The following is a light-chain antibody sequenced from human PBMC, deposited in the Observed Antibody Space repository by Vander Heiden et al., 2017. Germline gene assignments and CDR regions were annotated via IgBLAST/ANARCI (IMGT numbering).Light chain of an antibody. CDR1: NSDVGGYNS. CDR2: DVT. CDR3: SSFRSGSTLVV. V-gene: IGLV2-14*03. J-gene: IGLJ2*01. Sequence: QSALTQPASVSGSPGQSLPISCTGTNSDVGGYNSVAWYQQQPGKAPKLMIYDVTNRPLGISNRFSGSKSGNTASLTISGLQAEDEADYYCSSFRSGSTLVVFGGGTMLTVL.